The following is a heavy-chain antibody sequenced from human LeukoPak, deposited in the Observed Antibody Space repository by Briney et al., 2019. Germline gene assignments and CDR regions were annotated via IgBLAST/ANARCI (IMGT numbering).Heavy chain of an antibody. CDR2: INHSGST. J-gene: IGHJ4*02. V-gene: IGHV4-34*01. CDR1: GGSISSYY. CDR3: ARSDYRGSNNY. D-gene: IGHD4-23*01. Sequence: PSETLSLTCTVSGGSISSYYWSWIRQPPGKGLEWIGEINHSGSTNYNPSLKSRVTISVDTSKNQFSLKLSSVTAADTAVYYCARSDYRGSNNYWGQGTLVTVSS.